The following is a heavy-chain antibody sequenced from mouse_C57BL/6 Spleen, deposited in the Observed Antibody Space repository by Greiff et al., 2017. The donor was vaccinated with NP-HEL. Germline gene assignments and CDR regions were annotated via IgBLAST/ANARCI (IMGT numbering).Heavy chain of an antibody. J-gene: IGHJ4*01. Sequence: EVQVVESGEGLVKPGGSLKLSCAASGFTFSSYAMSWVRQTPEKRLEWVAYISSGGDYIYYADTVKGRFTISRDNARNTLYLQMSSLKSEDTAMYYCTRGSTVVAPYAMDYWGKGTSVTVSS. D-gene: IGHD1-1*01. CDR1: GFTFSSYA. V-gene: IGHV5-9-1*02. CDR3: TRGSTVVAPYAMDY. CDR2: ISSGGDYI.